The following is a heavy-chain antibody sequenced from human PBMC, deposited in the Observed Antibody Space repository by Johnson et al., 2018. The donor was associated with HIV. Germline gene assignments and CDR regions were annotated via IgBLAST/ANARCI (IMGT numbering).Heavy chain of an antibody. CDR2: INWNGGST. CDR3: ARGLHTGDCSGGSCYGARAFDI. Sequence: MLLVESGGGVVQPGRSLRLSCAASGFTFDDYGMSWVRQAPGKGLEWVSGINWNGGSTGYADSVKGRFTISRDSAKNSLYLQMNSRRAEDTALYYCARGLHTGDCSGGSCYGARAFDIWGQGTMVTVSS. V-gene: IGHV3-20*04. D-gene: IGHD2-15*01. J-gene: IGHJ3*02. CDR1: GFTFDDYG.